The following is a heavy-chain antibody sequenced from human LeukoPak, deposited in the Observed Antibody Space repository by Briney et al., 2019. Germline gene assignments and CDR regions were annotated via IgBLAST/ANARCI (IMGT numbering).Heavy chain of an antibody. CDR3: AKLSRGWYYFDY. Sequence: GGSLRLSCAASGFTFSSYSMNWVRQGPGKGLEGVANIKQDGSEQYYVDSVKGQFTISRDNAKNSLELQMNSLGAEDTAVYYCAKLSRGWYYFDYWGQGTLVTASS. V-gene: IGHV3-7*01. D-gene: IGHD6-19*01. J-gene: IGHJ4*02. CDR2: IKQDGSEQ. CDR1: GFTFSSYS.